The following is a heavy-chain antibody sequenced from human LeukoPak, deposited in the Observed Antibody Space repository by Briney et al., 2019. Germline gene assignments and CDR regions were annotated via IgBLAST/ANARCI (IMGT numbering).Heavy chain of an antibody. Sequence: GGSLRLSCAASGFTFDGYGMSWVRQAPGKGLEWVSGINWNGGSTGYADSVQGRFTISRDNVKNSLYLQMNSLRAEDTALYYCAKEGVSVAGYFDYWGQGTLVPVSS. CDR3: AKEGVSVAGYFDY. V-gene: IGHV3-20*04. CDR2: INWNGGST. D-gene: IGHD6-19*01. CDR1: GFTFDGYG. J-gene: IGHJ4*02.